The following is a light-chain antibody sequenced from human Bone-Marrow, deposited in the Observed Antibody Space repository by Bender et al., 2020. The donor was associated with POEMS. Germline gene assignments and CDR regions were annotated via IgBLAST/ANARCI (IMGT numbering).Light chain of an antibody. CDR3: SSYEGNNNFEV. J-gene: IGLJ1*01. V-gene: IGLV3-21*02. Sequence: SYVLTQPPSVSVAPGETARISCGGNNIGSKSVHWYQQKPGQAPVLVVHDDSDRPSGIPERFSGSNSVSTATLTVSGLQAEDEADYYCSSYEGNNNFEVFGTGTKVTVL. CDR1: NIGSKS. CDR2: DDS.